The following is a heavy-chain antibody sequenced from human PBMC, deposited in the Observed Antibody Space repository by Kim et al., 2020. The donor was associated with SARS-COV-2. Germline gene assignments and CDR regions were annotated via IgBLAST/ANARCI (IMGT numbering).Heavy chain of an antibody. J-gene: IGHJ4*02. V-gene: IGHV1-46*01. D-gene: IGHD6-6*01. CDR2: T. CDR3: AREPGSRPFDY. Sequence: TTYAQKFQGRVTVTMDTSTSTLYMELSSLRSEDTARYYCAREPGSRPFDYWGQGTLVTVSS.